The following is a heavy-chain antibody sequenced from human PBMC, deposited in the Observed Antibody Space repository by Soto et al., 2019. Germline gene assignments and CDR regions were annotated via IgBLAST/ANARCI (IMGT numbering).Heavy chain of an antibody. Sequence: GGSLRLSCAASGFTFYSYAMSWVRQGPGKGLEWVSAIGTAGDTNYAGSVKGRFTISRENAKNSLYLQMNSLRAGDTAIYFCARAIGPTLFDYWGQGTLVTVSS. CDR2: IGTAGDT. CDR3: ARAIGPTLFDY. D-gene: IGHD3-22*01. J-gene: IGHJ4*02. CDR1: GFTFYSYA. V-gene: IGHV3-13*04.